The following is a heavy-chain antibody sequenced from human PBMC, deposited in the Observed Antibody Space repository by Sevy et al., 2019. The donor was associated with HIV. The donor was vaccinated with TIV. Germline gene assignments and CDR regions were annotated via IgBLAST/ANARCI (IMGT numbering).Heavy chain of an antibody. Sequence: GGSLRLSCTASGFTFSSYEMNWVRQAPGKGLEWVSYITLSGSTIYYADSVKGRFTISRDNAKNSLYLQMNSLRAEDTAVYYCARDRQGITVAGTAIDYWRQGTLVTVSS. CDR2: ITLSGSTI. V-gene: IGHV3-48*03. CDR3: ARDRQGITVAGTAIDY. J-gene: IGHJ4*02. D-gene: IGHD6-19*01. CDR1: GFTFSSYE.